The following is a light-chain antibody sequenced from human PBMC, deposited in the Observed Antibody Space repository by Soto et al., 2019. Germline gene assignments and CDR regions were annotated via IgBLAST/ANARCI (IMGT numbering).Light chain of an antibody. CDR2: QDN. CDR3: YSATDNTVV. CDR1: ILAKKS. V-gene: IGLV3-27*01. J-gene: IGLJ2*01. Sequence: SSELTQPSSVSVSPGQTAKITCSGDILAKKSARWFQQMPGQAPLLVIYQDNKRPSGIPERFSGSSSGTTVTLTISEAQVEDEADYYCYSATDNTVVFGGGTKLTVL.